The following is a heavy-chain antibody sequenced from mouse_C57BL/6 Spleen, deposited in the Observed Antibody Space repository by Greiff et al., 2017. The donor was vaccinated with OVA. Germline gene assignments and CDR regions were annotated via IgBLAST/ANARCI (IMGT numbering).Heavy chain of an antibody. D-gene: IGHD2-3*01. CDR2: ISNGGGST. CDR3: ARQDGYY. J-gene: IGHJ3*01. V-gene: IGHV5-12*01. Sequence: EVMLVESGGGLVQPGGSLKLSCAASGFTFSDYYMYWVRQTPEKRLEWVAYISNGGGSTYYPDTVKGRFTISRYNAKNTLYLQMSRLKSEDTAMYYCARQDGYYWGQGTLVTVSA. CDR1: GFTFSDYY.